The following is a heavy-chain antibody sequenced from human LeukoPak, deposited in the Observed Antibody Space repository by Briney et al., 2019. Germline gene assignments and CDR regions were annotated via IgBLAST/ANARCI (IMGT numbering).Heavy chain of an antibody. CDR1: GFTFSNYW. J-gene: IGHJ4*02. CDR3: AKRHPVAVIDY. CDR2: INSDGINT. Sequence: GGSLRLSCAASGFTFSNYWMHWVRQAPGKGLVWVSRINSDGINTSYADSVKGRFTISRDNAKNTLYLQMNSLRAEDTAVYYCAKRHPVAVIDYWGQGTLVTVSS. V-gene: IGHV3-74*01. D-gene: IGHD6-19*01.